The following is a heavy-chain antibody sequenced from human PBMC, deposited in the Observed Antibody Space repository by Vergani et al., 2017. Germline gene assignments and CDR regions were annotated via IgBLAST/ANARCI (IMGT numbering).Heavy chain of an antibody. V-gene: IGHV1-2*02. J-gene: IGHJ5*02. Sequence: QVQLVQSGAEVKKPGASVKVSCKASGYTFTGYYMHWVRQAPGQGLEWMGWINPNSGGTNYAQRFHGRGTMTRDTSISTAYVELSRLRSDDTAVYYCAREGVAAGDLDWFDPWGQGTLVTVSS. CDR2: INPNSGGT. CDR1: GYTFTGYY. D-gene: IGHD6-13*01. CDR3: AREGVAAGDLDWFDP.